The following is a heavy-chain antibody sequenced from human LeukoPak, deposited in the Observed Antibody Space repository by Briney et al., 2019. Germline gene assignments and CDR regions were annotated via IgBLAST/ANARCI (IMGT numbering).Heavy chain of an antibody. V-gene: IGHV5-51*01. J-gene: IGHJ4*02. D-gene: IGHD2-2*01. CDR3: ARSHCSSTSCYVGSLGDY. Sequence: GESLKISCKGSGYSFTSYWIGWVRQMPGKGLECMGIIYPGDSDTRYSPSFQGQVTISAGKSISTAYLQWSSLKASDTAMYYCARSHCSSTSCYVGSLGDYWGQGTLVTVSS. CDR1: GYSFTSYW. CDR2: IYPGDSDT.